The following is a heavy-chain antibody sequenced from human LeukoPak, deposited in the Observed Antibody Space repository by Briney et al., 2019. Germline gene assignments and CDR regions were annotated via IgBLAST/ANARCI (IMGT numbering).Heavy chain of an antibody. J-gene: IGHJ5*02. CDR1: GGTFSSYA. CDR2: IIPLLGTV. V-gene: IGHV1-69*13. D-gene: IGHD3-22*01. CDR3: ARMSYYDSSGDNWFDP. Sequence: SVKVSCKASGGTFSSYAISWVRQAPGQGLEWMGGIIPLLGTVNYAQRFQGRVTITADESTSTAYMELSSLRSEDTAVYYCARMSYYDSSGDNWFDPWGQGTLVTVSS.